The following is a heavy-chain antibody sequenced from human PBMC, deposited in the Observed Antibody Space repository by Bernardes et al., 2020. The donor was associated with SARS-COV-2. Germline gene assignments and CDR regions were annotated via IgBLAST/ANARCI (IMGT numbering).Heavy chain of an antibody. Sequence: SETLSLTCTVSGGSISSYYWSWIRQPPGKGLEWIGYIYYSGSTNYNPSLKSRVTISVDTSKNQFSLKLSSVTAADTAVYYCARSPPSYRFLEWLEGERDAFDIWGQGTMVTVSS. V-gene: IGHV4-59*01. CDR1: GGSISSYY. D-gene: IGHD3-3*01. J-gene: IGHJ3*02. CDR3: ARSPPSYRFLEWLEGERDAFDI. CDR2: IYYSGST.